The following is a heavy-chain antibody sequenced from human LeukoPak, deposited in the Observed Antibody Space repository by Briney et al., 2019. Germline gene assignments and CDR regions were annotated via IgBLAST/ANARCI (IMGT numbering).Heavy chain of an antibody. CDR3: ASLVYDFWSGYLGHYFDY. J-gene: IGHJ4*02. CDR2: IYYSGST. Sequence: SETLSLTCTVSGGSISSSSYYWGWIRQPPGKGLEWIGSIYYSGSTYYNPSLKSRVTISVDTSMNQFSLKLSSVTAADTAVYYCASLVYDFWSGYLGHYFDYWGQGTLVTVSS. D-gene: IGHD3-3*01. V-gene: IGHV4-39*01. CDR1: GGSISSSSYY.